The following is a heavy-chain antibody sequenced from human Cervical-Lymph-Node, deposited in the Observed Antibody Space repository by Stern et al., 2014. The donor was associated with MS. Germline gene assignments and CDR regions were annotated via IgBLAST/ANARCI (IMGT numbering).Heavy chain of an antibody. CDR3: ATPSTVTVGGMDV. D-gene: IGHD4-17*01. Sequence: QVQLVQSGAEVKKPGSSVKVSCKASGGTFSSQAINWVRQAPGQGLEWVGGIIPIFGTPNYAQKGQDRVTITADESTSTAYMDLSSLRSEDTAVYYCATPSTVTVGGMDVWGQGTTVTVS. V-gene: IGHV1-69*01. CDR2: IIPIFGTP. CDR1: GGTFSSQA. J-gene: IGHJ6*02.